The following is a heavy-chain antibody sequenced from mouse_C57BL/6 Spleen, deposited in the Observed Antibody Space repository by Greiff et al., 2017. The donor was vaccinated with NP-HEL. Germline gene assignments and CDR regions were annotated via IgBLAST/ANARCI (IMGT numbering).Heavy chain of an antibody. J-gene: IGHJ4*01. CDR2: IWGDGST. CDR3: AKPITTVVAAGYAMDY. CDR1: GFSLTSYG. V-gene: IGHV2-3*01. Sequence: VMLVESGPGLVAPSQSLSITCTVSGFSLTSYGVSWVRQPPGKGLEWLGVIWGDGSTNYHSALISRLSISKDNSKGQVFLKLNSLQTDDTATYYCAKPITTVVAAGYAMDYWGQGTSVTVSS. D-gene: IGHD1-1*01.